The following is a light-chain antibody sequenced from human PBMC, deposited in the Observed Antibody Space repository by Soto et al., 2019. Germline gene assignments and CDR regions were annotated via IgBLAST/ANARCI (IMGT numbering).Light chain of an antibody. J-gene: IGKJ1*01. CDR2: GAS. CDR1: QSVSSSF. V-gene: IGKV3-20*01. Sequence: EIVLTQSPGTLYLSPGERATLSCRASQSVSSSFLAWYQQKPGQAPRLLIYGASSRATGIPDRFSGSGSGTDFTLTISRLEPEDFAVYYCQQYYTSPWTFGQGTKVEIK. CDR3: QQYYTSPWT.